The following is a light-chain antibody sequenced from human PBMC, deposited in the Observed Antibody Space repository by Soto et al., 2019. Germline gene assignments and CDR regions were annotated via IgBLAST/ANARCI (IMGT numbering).Light chain of an antibody. CDR2: NVN. V-gene: IGLV2-14*03. Sequence: SALTQPASVSGSPGQSITISCTGTSSDVGGYNSVSWYQHHPGKAPKLMIYNVNNRPSGVSNRFSGSKSGNTASLTISGLQAEDEADYYCSSYTTSSTYVFGTGTKVTVL. J-gene: IGLJ1*01. CDR3: SSYTTSSTYV. CDR1: SSDVGGYNS.